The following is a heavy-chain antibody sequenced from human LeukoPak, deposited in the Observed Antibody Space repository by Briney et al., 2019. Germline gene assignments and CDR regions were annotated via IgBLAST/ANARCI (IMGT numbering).Heavy chain of an antibody. J-gene: IGHJ6*03. CDR1: GVTFSSDA. CDR3: ARGRSWLVRVYYYYYMDV. Sequence: SSVKVSCKASGVTFSSDAMSWVRQAPGQGLEWMGGIITIFGIANNAQKCQGRVTITPDQSTSTAYMELSSLRSEDTAAYYCARGRSWLVRVYYYYYMDVWGKGTTVTISS. D-gene: IGHD3-10*01. V-gene: IGHV1-69*17. CDR2: IITIFGIA.